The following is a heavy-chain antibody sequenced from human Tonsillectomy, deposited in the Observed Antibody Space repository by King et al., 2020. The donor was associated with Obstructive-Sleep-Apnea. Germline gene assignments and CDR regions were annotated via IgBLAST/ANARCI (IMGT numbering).Heavy chain of an antibody. Sequence: QLVQSGAEVKKPGASVKVSCKASGYTFTSYAIHWVRQAPGQRPEWMGWINACNGNTKYSQKFQGRVTITRDTSASTAHMDLCSLRSEETAVYYCARDKSLADWGQGTLVTVSS. CDR3: ARDKSLAD. D-gene: IGHD3-3*02. CDR1: GYTFTSYA. V-gene: IGHV1-3*01. CDR2: INACNGNT. J-gene: IGHJ4*02.